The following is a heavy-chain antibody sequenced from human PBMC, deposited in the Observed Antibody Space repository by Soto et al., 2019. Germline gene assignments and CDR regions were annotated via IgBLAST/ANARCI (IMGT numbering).Heavy chain of an antibody. D-gene: IGHD5-18*01. V-gene: IGHV6-1*01. CDR1: GDSISTNNVA. CDR2: TGYTSKWYN. J-gene: IGHJ4*02. CDR3: ARGKYSAFDY. Sequence: QVQLQQSGPGLVKPSQTLSLTCAISGDSISTNNVAWNWIRQSPSGGLEWLARTGYTSKWYNDYAVSVRSRITINPDTSKNLCSLRLNSVTLDDTAVYYCARGKYSAFDYWGQGTLVTVSS.